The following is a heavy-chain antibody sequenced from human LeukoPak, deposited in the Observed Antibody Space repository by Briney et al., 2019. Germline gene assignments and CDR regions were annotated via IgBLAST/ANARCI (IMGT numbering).Heavy chain of an antibody. D-gene: IGHD3-22*01. CDR1: GGTFSSYA. CDR3: ARGDYYDSSGYYPPFDP. V-gene: IGHV1-69*05. Sequence: SVKVSCKASGGTFSSYAISWVRQAPGQGLEWMGGIIPIFGTANYAQKFQGRVTITTDESTSTAYMELSSLRSEDTAVYYCARGDYYDSSGYYPPFDPWGQGTLVTVSS. J-gene: IGHJ5*02. CDR2: IIPIFGTA.